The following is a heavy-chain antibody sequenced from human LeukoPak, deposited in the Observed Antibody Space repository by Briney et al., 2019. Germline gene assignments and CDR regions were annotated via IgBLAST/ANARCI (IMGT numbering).Heavy chain of an antibody. D-gene: IGHD5-18*01. CDR2: IIPIFGTA. V-gene: IGHV1-69*01. CDR3: ARKVVDTAYFDY. Sequence: SVKVSCKASGGTFSSYAISWVRQAPGQGLEWMGGIIPIFGTANYAQKFQGRVTITADESTSTAYMELSSLRSEDTAVYYCARKVVDTAYFDYWGQGTLVTVSS. J-gene: IGHJ4*02. CDR1: GGTFSSYA.